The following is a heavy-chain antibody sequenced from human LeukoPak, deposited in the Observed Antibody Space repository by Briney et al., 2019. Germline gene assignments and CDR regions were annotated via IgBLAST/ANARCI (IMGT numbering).Heavy chain of an antibody. CDR2: IYYSGTT. J-gene: IGHJ4*02. CDR3: ARRRFCSGGTCLTFDL. V-gene: IGHV4-59*08. D-gene: IGHD2-15*01. CDR1: GGSISSSY. Sequence: SETLSLTCTVSGGSISSSYWSWIRQPPGKGLEWIGYIYYSGTTNYNPSLKSRLTISVDTSKNQFSLELSSVTAADTAVYYCARRRFCSGGTCLTFDLWGQGTLVTVSS.